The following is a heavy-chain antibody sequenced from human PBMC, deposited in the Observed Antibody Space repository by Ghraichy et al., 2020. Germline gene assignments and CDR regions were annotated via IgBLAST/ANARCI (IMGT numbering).Heavy chain of an antibody. Sequence: ESLNISCTVSGGSVSTGSYCWSWIRQPPGKGPEYIWDIYYNGRTNYNHSLKIRVTISVDTSKNQLFLQLSSVPTADRDVYSCARAALRYHQYMDVWGKGT. CDR1: GGSVSTGSYC. D-gene: IGHD6-25*01. CDR2: IYYNGRT. V-gene: IGHV4-61*01. CDR3: ARAALRYHQYMDV. J-gene: IGHJ6*03.